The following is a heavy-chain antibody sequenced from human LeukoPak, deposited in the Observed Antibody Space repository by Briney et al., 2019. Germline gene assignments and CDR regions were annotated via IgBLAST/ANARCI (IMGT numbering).Heavy chain of an antibody. J-gene: IGHJ4*02. Sequence: PGGSLRLSCAASGFTFSNYWMSWVRQAPGKGLEWVANIRQDGSEKNYVDSVKGRFTISRDNAKNLLYLQMNSLRAEDTAVYYCGKYCGMGSPEYYFDYWGQETLLTVSS. D-gene: IGHD2-21*01. CDR1: GFTFSNYW. CDR3: GKYCGMGSPEYYFDY. V-gene: IGHV3-7*01. CDR2: IRQDGSEK.